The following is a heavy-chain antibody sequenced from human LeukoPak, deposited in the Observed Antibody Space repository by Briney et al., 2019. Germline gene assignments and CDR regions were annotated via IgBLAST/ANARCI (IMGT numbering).Heavy chain of an antibody. V-gene: IGHV3-48*03. CDR3: ARDFSKYYLDY. CDR2: IGSSGTTA. J-gene: IGHJ4*02. CDR1: GFNFRSYE. D-gene: IGHD6-13*01. Sequence: GGSLRLSCAASGFNFRSYEMNWVRQAPGKGLEWVSYIGSSGTTAYYADSVKGRFTISGDNAKNSLYLQMNSLRAEDTAVYYCARDFSKYYLDYWGQGTLVTVSS.